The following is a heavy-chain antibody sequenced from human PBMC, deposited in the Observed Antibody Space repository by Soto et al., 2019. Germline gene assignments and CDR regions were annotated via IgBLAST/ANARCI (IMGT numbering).Heavy chain of an antibody. D-gene: IGHD5-18*01. Sequence: ASVKVSCKASGYTFTSYYMHWVRQAPGQGLEWMGIINPSGGSTSYAQKFQGRVTMTRDTSTSTVYMELSSLRSEDTAVYYCARVKRRGYSYGQRGGMDVWGQGTTVTVSS. CDR1: GYTFTSYY. V-gene: IGHV1-46*01. CDR3: ARVKRRGYSYGQRGGMDV. CDR2: INPSGGST. J-gene: IGHJ6*02.